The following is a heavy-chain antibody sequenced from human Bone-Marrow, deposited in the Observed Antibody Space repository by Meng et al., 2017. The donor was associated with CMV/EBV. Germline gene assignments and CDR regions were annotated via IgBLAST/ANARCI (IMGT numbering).Heavy chain of an antibody. CDR1: GFTVSSIY. V-gene: IGHV3-53*01. J-gene: IGHJ5*02. CDR2: IYSGGST. Sequence: LVELGGCLIQPGGSLRLSCAASGFTVSSIYMTWVRQAQGKGLEWVTVIYSGGSTYYADSVKGRFTISRDNSKNPLYLQMNSLRAEDTAVYYCAREADNNWFDPWGQGTLVTVSS. CDR3: AREADNNWFDP.